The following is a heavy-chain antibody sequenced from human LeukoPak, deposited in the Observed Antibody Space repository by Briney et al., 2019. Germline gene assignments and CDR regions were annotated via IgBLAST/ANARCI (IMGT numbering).Heavy chain of an antibody. V-gene: IGHV3-21*01. CDR2: ISSSGSNT. CDR1: GSSLSTYT. Sequence: GGSLRLSCAASGSSLSTYTMKWVRQAPGKGLEWVSSISSSGSNTYYADSVKGRFTISRDNAKNSLHLQMNSLRAEDTAVYYCARVPPHYWGQGTLVTVSS. CDR3: ARVPPHY. J-gene: IGHJ4*02.